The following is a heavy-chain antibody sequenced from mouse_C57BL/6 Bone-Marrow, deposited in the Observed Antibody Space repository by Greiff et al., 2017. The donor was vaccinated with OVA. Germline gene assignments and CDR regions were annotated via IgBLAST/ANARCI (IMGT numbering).Heavy chain of an antibody. CDR3: ARHIDYGSSYAMDY. D-gene: IGHD1-1*01. Sequence: EVQLVESGGDLVKPGGSLQLSCAASGFTFSSSGMSWVRQTPDKRLEWVATISSGGSYTYYPDSVKGRFTISRDNAKNTLYLQMSSLKSEDTAMYYCARHIDYGSSYAMDYWGQGTSVTVSS. CDR2: ISSGGSYT. V-gene: IGHV5-6*01. J-gene: IGHJ4*01. CDR1: GFTFSSSG.